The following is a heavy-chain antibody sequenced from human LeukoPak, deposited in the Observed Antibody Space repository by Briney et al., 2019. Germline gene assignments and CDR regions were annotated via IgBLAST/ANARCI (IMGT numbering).Heavy chain of an antibody. V-gene: IGHV3-23*01. CDR2: ISGSADNT. Sequence: GGSLRLSCEASGFTFSSYPMSWVRQPPGRGLEWVSAISGSADNTYYADSVKGRFTISRDNSKNTLYLQMNRLRAEDTAVYYCAKPGATSGDYSYWGQGTLVTVSS. CDR3: AKPGATSGDYSY. D-gene: IGHD4-17*01. J-gene: IGHJ4*02. CDR1: GFTFSSYP.